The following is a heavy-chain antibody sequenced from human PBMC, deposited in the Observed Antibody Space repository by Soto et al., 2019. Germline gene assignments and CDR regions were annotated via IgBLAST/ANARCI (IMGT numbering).Heavy chain of an antibody. CDR1: GFSLSTSGVG. V-gene: IGHV2-5*01. CDR2: IYWNDDK. CDR3: AHRQDSSGWYGGGFDY. Sequence: QITLKESGPTLVKPTQTLTLTCTFSGFSLSTSGVGVGWIGQPPGKALEWLALIYWNDDKRYSPSLKSRLTNTKDTSKNQVVLTTTNLDPVDTATYYCAHRQDSSGWYGGGFDYWGQGTLVTVSS. J-gene: IGHJ4*02. D-gene: IGHD6-19*01.